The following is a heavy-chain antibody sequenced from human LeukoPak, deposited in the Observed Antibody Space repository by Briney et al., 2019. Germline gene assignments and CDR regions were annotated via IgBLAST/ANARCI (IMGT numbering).Heavy chain of an antibody. V-gene: IGHV3-30*02. Sequence: GGSLRLSCAASGFTFSSYGMHWVRQAPGKGLEWVAFIRYDGSNKYYADSVKGRFTISRDNSKNTLYLQMNSLRAEDTAVYYCAKVEVTGDYDRVPPYFDYWGQGTLVTVSS. J-gene: IGHJ4*02. CDR3: AKVEVTGDYDRVPPYFDY. D-gene: IGHD3-16*01. CDR2: IRYDGSNK. CDR1: GFTFSSYG.